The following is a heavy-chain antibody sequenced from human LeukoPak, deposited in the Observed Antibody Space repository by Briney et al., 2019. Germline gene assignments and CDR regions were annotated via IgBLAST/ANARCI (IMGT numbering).Heavy chain of an antibody. CDR3: AREGEHGYCGSTSCPDAFDI. D-gene: IGHD2-2*03. Sequence: GGSLRLSCAASGFTFSSYSMNWVRQAPGKGLEWVSSISSSSSYIYYADSVKGRFTISRDNAKNSLYLQMNSLRAEDTAVYYCAREGEHGYCGSTSCPDAFDIWGQGTMVTVSS. J-gene: IGHJ3*02. CDR2: ISSSSSYI. CDR1: GFTFSSYS. V-gene: IGHV3-21*01.